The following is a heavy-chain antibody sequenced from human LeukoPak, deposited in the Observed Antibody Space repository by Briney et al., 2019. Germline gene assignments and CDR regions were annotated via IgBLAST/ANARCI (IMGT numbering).Heavy chain of an antibody. V-gene: IGHV3-66*01. CDR1: GFTVSSNY. D-gene: IGHD6-19*01. Sequence: GGSLRLSCAASGFTVSSNYMSWVRQAPGKGLEWVSVIYSGGSTYYADSVKGRFTISRDNSKNTLYLQMNSLRAEDTAVYYCARVVAVAVPDYWGQGTLVTVSS. CDR3: ARVVAVAVPDY. J-gene: IGHJ4*02. CDR2: IYSGGST.